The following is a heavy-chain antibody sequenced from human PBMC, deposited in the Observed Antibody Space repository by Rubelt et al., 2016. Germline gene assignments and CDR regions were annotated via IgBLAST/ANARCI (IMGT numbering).Heavy chain of an antibody. CDR1: GGSFSGYY. V-gene: IGHV4-34*11. CDR3: ARSYDYVWGSYRYSWFDP. CDR2: IYYSGST. J-gene: IGHJ5*02. Sequence: QVQLQQWGAGLLKPSETLSLTCAVYGGSFSGYYWSWIRQPPGQGLEWIGNIYYSGSTNYNPSLKSRVTISVDTAKNQFSLKLSSVTAADTAVYYCARSYDYVWGSYRYSWFDPWGQGTLVTVSS. D-gene: IGHD3-16*02.